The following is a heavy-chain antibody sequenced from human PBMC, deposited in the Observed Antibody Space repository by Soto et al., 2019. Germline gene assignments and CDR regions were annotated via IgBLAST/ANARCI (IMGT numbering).Heavy chain of an antibody. CDR1: GGSFSGYY. D-gene: IGHD1-26*01. CDR3: ARGRESRLDY. Sequence: QVQLQQWGAGLLKPSETLSLTCAVYGGSFSGYYWSWIRQTPGKGLEWIGELNHSGSTHYNPSLKSRVTISVDTSKNQFSLNLSSVIAADTAVYYCARGRESRLDYWGQGTLVTVSS. CDR2: LNHSGST. J-gene: IGHJ4*02. V-gene: IGHV4-34*01.